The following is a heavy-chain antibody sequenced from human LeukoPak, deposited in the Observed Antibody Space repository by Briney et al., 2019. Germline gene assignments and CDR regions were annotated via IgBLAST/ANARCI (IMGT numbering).Heavy chain of an antibody. V-gene: IGHV3-48*01. CDR2: INRTSDIV. J-gene: IGHJ3*02. CDR3: ARDYGYAFDT. D-gene: IGHD3-16*01. Sequence: GGSLRLSCAASGFTFSGYSLNWVRQAPGKGLEWVSYINRTSDIVSYADSVRGRFTIYRDNAKNSLYLQMSSLRAEDTAVYYCARDYGYAFDTWGQGTMVTVSS. CDR1: GFTFSGYS.